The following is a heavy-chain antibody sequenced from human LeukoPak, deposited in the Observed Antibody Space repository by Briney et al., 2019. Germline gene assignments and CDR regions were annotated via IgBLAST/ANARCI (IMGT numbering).Heavy chain of an antibody. V-gene: IGHV3-74*01. CDR2: INSDGSRT. J-gene: IGHJ4*02. D-gene: IGHD6-13*01. CDR3: TTTRLADAFYFDY. CDR1: GFTFSSYW. Sequence: PGGSLRLSCAASGFTFSSYWMHWVRQAPGKGLVWVSRINSDGSRTTYADAVKGRLTVSRDNAKNTLYLQMNSLRAEDTAVYYCTTTRLADAFYFDYWGQGTLVTVSS.